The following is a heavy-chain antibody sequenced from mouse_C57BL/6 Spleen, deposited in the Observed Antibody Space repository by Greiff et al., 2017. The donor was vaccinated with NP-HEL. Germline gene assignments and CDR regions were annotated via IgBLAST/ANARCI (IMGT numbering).Heavy chain of an antibody. D-gene: IGHD1-1*01. CDR2: ISSGGDYI. CDR3: TRDRNYYGSSYYAMDY. CDR1: GFTFSSYA. J-gene: IGHJ4*01. V-gene: IGHV5-9-1*02. Sequence: EVQLQESGEGLVKPGGSLKLSCAASGFTFSSYAMSWVRQTPEKRLEWVAYISSGGDYIYYADTVKGRFTISRDNARNTLYLQMSSLKSEDTAMYYCTRDRNYYGSSYYAMDYWGQGTSVTVSS.